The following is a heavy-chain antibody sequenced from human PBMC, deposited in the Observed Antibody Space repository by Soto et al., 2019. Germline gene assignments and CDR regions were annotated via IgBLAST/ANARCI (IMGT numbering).Heavy chain of an antibody. V-gene: IGHV3-9*01. D-gene: IGHD2-21*02. CDR1: GFTFDDYA. CDR2: ISWNSGSI. J-gene: IGHJ4*02. Sequence: GGSLRLSCAASGFTFDDYAMHWVRQAPGKGLEWVSGISWNSGSIGYADSVKGRFTISRDNAKNSLYLQMNSLRAEDTTLYYCVKDMAAYCGGDCYFAYWGKGPLVTVSP. CDR3: VKDMAAYCGGDCYFAY.